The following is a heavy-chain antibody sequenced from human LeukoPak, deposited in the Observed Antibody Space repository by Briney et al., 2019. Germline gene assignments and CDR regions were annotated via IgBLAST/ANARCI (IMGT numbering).Heavy chain of an antibody. CDR3: AKGYCSSTSCYPDY. J-gene: IGHJ4*02. CDR1: GFTFDDYA. V-gene: IGHV3-9*03. D-gene: IGHD2-2*01. Sequence: GGSLRLSCAASGFTFDDYAMHWVRHAPGKGLEWVSGISWNSGSIGYADSVKGRFTISRDNAKNSLYLQMNSLRAEDMALYYCAKGYCSSTSCYPDYWGQGTLVTVSS. CDR2: ISWNSGSI.